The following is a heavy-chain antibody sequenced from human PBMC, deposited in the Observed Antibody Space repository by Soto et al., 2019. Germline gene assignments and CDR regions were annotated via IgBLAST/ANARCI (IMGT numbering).Heavy chain of an antibody. J-gene: IGHJ2*01. D-gene: IGHD5-12*01. V-gene: IGHV4-59*01. CDR3: ARGRQRWLQLDWYFDL. CDR1: GGSISSYY. CDR2: IYYSGST. Sequence: QVQLQESGPGLVKPSETLSLTCTVSGGSISSYYWSWIRQPPGKGLEWIGYIYYSGSTNYNPSLKSRVTISVDTSKNQFSLKLSSVTAADTAVYYCARGRQRWLQLDWYFDLWGRGTLVTVSS.